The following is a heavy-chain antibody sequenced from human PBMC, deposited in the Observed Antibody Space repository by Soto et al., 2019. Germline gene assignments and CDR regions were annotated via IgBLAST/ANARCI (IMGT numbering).Heavy chain of an antibody. CDR2: INTANGNT. V-gene: IGHV1-3*04. Sequence: QVQLVQSGAEEKKPGASVKVSCKASGYILTTYSIHWVRQAPGQNLEWMGWINTANGNTKYSQNFQGRVTITRDTSASTAYMELSSLRSEDPAVSYCARTDVMYVWGQGTTVTVPS. CDR1: GYILTTYS. CDR3: ARTDVMYV. J-gene: IGHJ6*02.